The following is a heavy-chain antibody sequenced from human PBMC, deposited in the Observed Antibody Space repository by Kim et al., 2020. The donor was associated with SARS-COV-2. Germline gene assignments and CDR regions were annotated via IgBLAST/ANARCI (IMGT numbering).Heavy chain of an antibody. CDR3: ARTVAHAAVDYYYYYGMDV. CDR1: GFTFSDYY. V-gene: IGHV3-11*01. Sequence: GGSLRLSCAASGFTFSDYYMSWIRQAPGKGLEWVSYISSSGSTIYYADSVKGRFTISRDNAKNSLYLQMNSLRAEDTAVYYCARTVAHAAVDYYYYYGMDVWGQGTTVTVSS. D-gene: IGHD5-12*01. J-gene: IGHJ6*02. CDR2: ISSSGSTI.